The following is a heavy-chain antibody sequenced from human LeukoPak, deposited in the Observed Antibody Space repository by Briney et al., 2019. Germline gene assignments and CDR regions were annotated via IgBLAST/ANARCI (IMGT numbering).Heavy chain of an antibody. V-gene: IGHV4-61*10. D-gene: IGHD2-21*02. Sequence: DPSETLSLTCSVSGGSISSGSYYWSWIRQPAGKGLEWIGEINHSGSTNYNPSLKSRVTISVDTSKNQFSLKLSSVTAADTAVYYCASAYCGGDCPFDYWGQGTLVTVSS. CDR3: ASAYCGGDCPFDY. CDR2: INHSGST. CDR1: GGSISSGSYY. J-gene: IGHJ4*02.